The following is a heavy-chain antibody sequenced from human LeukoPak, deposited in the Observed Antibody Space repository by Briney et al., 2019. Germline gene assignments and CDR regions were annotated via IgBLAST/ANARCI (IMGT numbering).Heavy chain of an antibody. CDR2: IRSSGDMI. V-gene: IGHV3-48*02. CDR3: ARKLYSSSWYFDY. D-gene: IGHD6-13*01. CDR1: GFTFSSYS. Sequence: GGSLRLSCATSGFTFSSYSMNWVRQAPGKRLEWVSYIRSSGDMIYYADSVKGRFTISRDNAKNSVYLQMNSLRDEDTAVYYCARKLYSSSWYFDYWGQGTLVTVSS. J-gene: IGHJ4*02.